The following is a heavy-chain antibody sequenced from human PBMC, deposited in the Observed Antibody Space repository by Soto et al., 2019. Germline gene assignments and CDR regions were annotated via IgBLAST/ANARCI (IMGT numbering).Heavy chain of an antibody. V-gene: IGHV1-18*01. CDR2: ISAYNGNT. D-gene: IGHD5-18*01. Sequence: ASVKVSCTASGYTFTSYGISWVRQAPGQGLEWMGWISAYNGNTNYAQKLQGRVTMTTDTSTSTAYMELRSLRSDDTAVYYCARVDTAMVKSRYYYYGMDVWGQGTTVTVSS. CDR3: ARVDTAMVKSRYYYYGMDV. J-gene: IGHJ6*02. CDR1: GYTFTSYG.